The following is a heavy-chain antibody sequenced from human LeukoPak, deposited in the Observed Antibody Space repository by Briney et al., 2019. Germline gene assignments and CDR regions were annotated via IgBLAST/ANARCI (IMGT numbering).Heavy chain of an antibody. CDR3: AKDLPAAYFDY. J-gene: IGHJ4*02. D-gene: IGHD2-2*01. Sequence: GGSLRLSCAASGFTFSSYGMHWVRQAPGKGLEWVAFIRYDESTKFYADSVKGRFTISRDNSKTTLYLQMNSLRAEDTAVYYCAKDLPAAYFDYWGQGTLVTVSS. CDR2: IRYDESTK. V-gene: IGHV3-30*02. CDR1: GFTFSSYG.